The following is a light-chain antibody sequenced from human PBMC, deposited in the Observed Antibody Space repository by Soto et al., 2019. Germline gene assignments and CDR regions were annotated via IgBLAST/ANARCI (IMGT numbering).Light chain of an antibody. CDR1: RGIDTY. J-gene: IGKJ1*01. V-gene: IGKV3-20*01. Sequence: EIVLTQSPATLSLSPGERATLSCRASRGIDTYLAWYQQKRGQAPRLLIYDASNRTTGIPARFSGGGSGTDFTLTIRRLEPEDFAVYYCQQYGSSYPWTFGQGTKVDIK. CDR2: DAS. CDR3: QQYGSSYPWT.